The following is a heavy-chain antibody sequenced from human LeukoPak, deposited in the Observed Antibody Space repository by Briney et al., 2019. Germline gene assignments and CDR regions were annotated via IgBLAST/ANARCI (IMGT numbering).Heavy chain of an antibody. CDR1: GGSISSTY. J-gene: IGHJ4*02. CDR2: IYYSGST. Sequence: SETLSLTCSVSGGSISSTYWSWIRQPPGKGLEWIGSIYYSGSTYYNPSLKSRVTISVDTSKNQFSLKLSSVTAADTAVYYCARLRRIQLWPSLYDYWGQGTLVTVSS. CDR3: ARLRRIQLWPSLYDY. D-gene: IGHD5-18*01. V-gene: IGHV4-39*01.